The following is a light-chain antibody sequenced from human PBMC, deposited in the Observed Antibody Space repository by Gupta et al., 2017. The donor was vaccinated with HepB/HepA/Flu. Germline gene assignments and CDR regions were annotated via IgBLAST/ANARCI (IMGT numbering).Light chain of an antibody. CDR3: QAWDSNTVV. V-gene: IGLV3-1*01. CDR2: QDR. CDR1: KLGDKY. J-gene: IGLJ2*01. Sequence: SYELTQPPSVSVSPGQTASITCSGDKLGDKYACWYQQKPGQSPVLVIYQDRKRPSGIPERFSGSNSGNTATLTISGTQAMDEADYYCQAWDSNTVVFGGGTKLTGL.